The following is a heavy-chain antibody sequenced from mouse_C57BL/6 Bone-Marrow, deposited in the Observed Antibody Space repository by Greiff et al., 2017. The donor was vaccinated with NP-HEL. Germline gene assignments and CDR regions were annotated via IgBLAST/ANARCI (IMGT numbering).Heavy chain of an antibody. CDR2: IDPENGDT. J-gene: IGHJ3*01. CDR1: GFNIKDDY. Sequence: EVKLQQSGAELVRPGASVKLSCTASGFNIKDDYMHWVKQRPEQGLEWIGWIDPENGDTEYASKFQGKATITADTPSNTAYLQLSSLTSEDTAVYYCTPDYYGSSPAWFAYWGQGTLVTVSA. D-gene: IGHD1-1*01. CDR3: TPDYYGSSPAWFAY. V-gene: IGHV14-4*01.